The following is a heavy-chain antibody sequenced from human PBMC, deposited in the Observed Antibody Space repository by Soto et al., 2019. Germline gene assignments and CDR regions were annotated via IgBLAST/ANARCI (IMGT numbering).Heavy chain of an antibody. D-gene: IGHD3-10*01. J-gene: IGHJ3*02. CDR3: AIDVSPGSSNSYFDAFYS. Sequence: EVQLVESGGGLVQPGGSLRLSCAASGFTFSNDWMTWVSQAPGKGLEWVANIKKDGSKKSYLDYVWGRFTISRDNAKNSLYLEMNSLRAEDTALYYCAIDVSPGSSNSYFDAFYSWGQGTRVTVSS. CDR2: IKKDGSKK. CDR1: GFTFSNDW. V-gene: IGHV3-7*05.